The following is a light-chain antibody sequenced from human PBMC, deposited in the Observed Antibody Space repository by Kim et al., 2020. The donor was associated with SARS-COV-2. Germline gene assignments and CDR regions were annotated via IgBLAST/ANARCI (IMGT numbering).Light chain of an antibody. Sequence: ELTQPPSASGTPGQRITISCSGSYSNIGRNTVNWYQQLPGTAPKFLIYNNNQRPSGVPDQFSGSKSGTSASLAISGLQSEDEADYYCATRDDSLDGWVFGGGTQLTVL. J-gene: IGLJ3*02. CDR2: NNN. CDR3: ATRDDSLDGWV. CDR1: YSNIGRNT. V-gene: IGLV1-44*01.